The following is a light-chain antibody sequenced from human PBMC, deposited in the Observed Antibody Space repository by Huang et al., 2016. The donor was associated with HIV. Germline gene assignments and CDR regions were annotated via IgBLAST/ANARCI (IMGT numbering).Light chain of an antibody. CDR3: QQYNNWPPWT. V-gene: IGKV3-15*01. CDR2: AAS. J-gene: IGKJ1*01. CDR1: RSITSN. Sequence: EIVMTQSPATLSVSPGERATLYCRASRSITSNFAWYQQKPGQAPRLLIYAASTMATGIPARFSGSGSGTEFTLSISSLQSEDFAVYYCQQYNNWPPWTFGQGTKVEIK.